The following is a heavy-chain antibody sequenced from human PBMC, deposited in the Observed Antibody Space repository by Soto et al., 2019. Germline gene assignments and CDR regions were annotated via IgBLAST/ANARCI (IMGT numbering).Heavy chain of an antibody. CDR3: ARGGLIGSSGYAPFDY. Sequence: SETLSLTCAVYGGSFSGYYWSWIRQPPGKGLEWIGEINHSGSTNYNPSLKSRVTISVDTSKNQFSLKLSSVTAADTAVYYCARGGLIGSSGYAPFDYWGQGTLVTVSS. CDR2: INHSGST. V-gene: IGHV4-34*01. J-gene: IGHJ4*02. D-gene: IGHD3-22*01. CDR1: GGSFSGYY.